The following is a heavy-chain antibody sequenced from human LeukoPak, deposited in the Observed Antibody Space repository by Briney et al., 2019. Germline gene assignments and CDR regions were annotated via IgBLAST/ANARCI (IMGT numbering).Heavy chain of an antibody. J-gene: IGHJ4*02. CDR1: SGSINSGGYY. D-gene: IGHD3-10*01. CDR2: IYYSGST. Sequence: SQTLSLTCTVSSGSINSGGYYWSWIRQHPGKGLEWIGYIYYSGSTYYNPSLKSQVTILIDTSKNQFSLKLSSVTAADTAVYYCARAPWGGGVDYWGQGTLVTVSS. V-gene: IGHV4-31*01. CDR3: ARAPWGGGVDY.